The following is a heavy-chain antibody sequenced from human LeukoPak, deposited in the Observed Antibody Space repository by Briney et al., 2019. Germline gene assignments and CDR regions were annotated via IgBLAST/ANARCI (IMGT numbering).Heavy chain of an antibody. CDR3: ARLTAATTPKRLTPYFDY. Sequence: SETLSLTCTVSGGSISSYYWSWIRQPPGKGLEWIGYIYYSGSTNYNPSLKSRVTISVDTSKNQFSLELSSVTAADTAVYYCARLTAATTPKRLTPYFDYWGQGTLVTVSS. CDR2: IYYSGST. CDR1: GGSISSYY. D-gene: IGHD2-15*01. J-gene: IGHJ4*02. V-gene: IGHV4-59*01.